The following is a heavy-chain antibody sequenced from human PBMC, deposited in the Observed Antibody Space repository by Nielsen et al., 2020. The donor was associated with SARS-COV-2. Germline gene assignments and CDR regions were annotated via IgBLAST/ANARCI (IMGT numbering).Heavy chain of an antibody. Sequence: GGSLRLSCAASGFTFDDYAMHWVRQAPGKGLEWVSGISWNSGSIGYADSVKGRFTISRDNSKNTLYLQMNSLRAEDTAVYYCAKARGYSYGYYYYYGMDVWGQGTTVTVSS. CDR3: AKARGYSYGYYYYYGMDV. CDR1: GFTFDDYA. CDR2: ISWNSGSI. D-gene: IGHD5-18*01. V-gene: IGHV3-9*01. J-gene: IGHJ6*02.